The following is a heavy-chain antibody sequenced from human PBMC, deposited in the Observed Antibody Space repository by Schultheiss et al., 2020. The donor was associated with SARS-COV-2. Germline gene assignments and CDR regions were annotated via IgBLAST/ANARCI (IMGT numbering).Heavy chain of an antibody. CDR3: ASGSPYNWNYFDY. CDR2: INPNSGGT. CDR1: GYTFTGYY. J-gene: IGHJ4*02. Sequence: ASVKVSCKASGYTFTGYYMHWVRQASGQGLEWMGWINPNSGGTNYAQKFQGRVTMTRDTSISTAYMELSRLRSDDTAVYYCASGSPYNWNYFDYWGQGTLVTVSS. D-gene: IGHD1-20*01. V-gene: IGHV1-2*02.